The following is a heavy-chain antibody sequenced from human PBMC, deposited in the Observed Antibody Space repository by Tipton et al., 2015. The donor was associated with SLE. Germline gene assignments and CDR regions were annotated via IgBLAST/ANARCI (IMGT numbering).Heavy chain of an antibody. CDR2: IYYSGST. V-gene: IGHV4-39*01. CDR3: AGPAGLIDAFDI. CDR1: GGSISSSSYY. J-gene: IGHJ3*02. D-gene: IGHD2/OR15-2a*01. Sequence: TLSLTCTVSGGSISSSSYYWGWIRQPPGKGLEWIGSIYYSGSTYYNPSLKSRVTISVDTSKNQFSLKLSSVTAADTAVYYCAGPAGLIDAFDIWGQGTMVTVSS.